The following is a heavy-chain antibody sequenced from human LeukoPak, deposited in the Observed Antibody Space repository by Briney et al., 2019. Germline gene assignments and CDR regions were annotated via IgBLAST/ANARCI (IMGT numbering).Heavy chain of an antibody. J-gene: IGHJ5*02. CDR3: AKVAVGGNWFDP. CDR1: GFTFSSYG. CDR2: IRFDGSNK. V-gene: IGHV3-30*02. D-gene: IGHD3-10*01. Sequence: PGGSLRLSCAASGFTFSSYGMHWVRQAPGKGLERVAFIRFDGSNKYYADSVKGRFTISRDNSKNTLYLQMNSLRAEDTAVYYCAKVAVGGNWFDPWGQGTLVTVSS.